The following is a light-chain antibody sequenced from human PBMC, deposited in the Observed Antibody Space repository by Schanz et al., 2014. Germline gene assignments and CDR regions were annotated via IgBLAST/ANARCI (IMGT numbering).Light chain of an antibody. Sequence: QSVLTQPPSASGSPGQSVTISCTGTSSDVGGYNYVSWYQQHPGKAPNLMIYDVTNRPSGVSNRFSGSKSGNTASLTISGLQPEDEADYYCSSYTRSRTRVFGGGTKLTVL. V-gene: IGLV2-14*01. CDR3: SSYTRSRTRV. J-gene: IGLJ3*02. CDR2: DVT. CDR1: SSDVGGYNY.